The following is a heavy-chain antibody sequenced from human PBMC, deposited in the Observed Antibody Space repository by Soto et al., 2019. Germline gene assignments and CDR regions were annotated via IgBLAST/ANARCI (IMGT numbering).Heavy chain of an antibody. Sequence: VQLVQSGAEVKKPGSSVKVSCKTSGDTSSYYAISWVRQAPGQGLEWMGGIISIFGTTNYAQKFQGRVTITADESTSTASMALSSLRSEDTAMYYCARDEGTYYFDYWGQGTLVTVSS. CDR2: IISIFGTT. J-gene: IGHJ4*02. CDR3: ARDEGTYYFDY. V-gene: IGHV1-69*01. CDR1: GDTSSYYA. D-gene: IGHD3-10*01.